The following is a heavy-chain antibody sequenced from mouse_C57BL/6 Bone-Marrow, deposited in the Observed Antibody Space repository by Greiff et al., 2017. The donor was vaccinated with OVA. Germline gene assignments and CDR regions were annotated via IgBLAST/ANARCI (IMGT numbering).Heavy chain of an antibody. CDR1: GFTFSSYA. Sequence: EVNLVESGGGLVKPGGSLKLSCAASGFTFSSYAMSWVRQTPEKRLEWVATISDGGSYTYYPDNVKGRFTISRDNAKNNLYLQMSHLKSEDTAMYYCARGGWAYWGQGTLVTVSA. CDR2: ISDGGSYT. D-gene: IGHD1-1*02. J-gene: IGHJ3*01. V-gene: IGHV5-4*03. CDR3: ARGGWAY.